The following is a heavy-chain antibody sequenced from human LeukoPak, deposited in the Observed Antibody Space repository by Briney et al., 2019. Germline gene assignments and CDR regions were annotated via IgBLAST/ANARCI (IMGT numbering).Heavy chain of an antibody. CDR3: ARGRGSGWWGNWFDP. CDR1: GRTFSSYA. V-gene: IGHV1-69*04. J-gene: IGHJ5*02. CDR2: IIPILGIA. D-gene: IGHD6-19*01. Sequence: EASVKVSCKASGRTFSSYAISWVRQAPGQGLAWMGRIIPILGIANYARKFQGRVTITADKSTSTDYMELSRLRSEDTAVYYWARGRGSGWWGNWFDPWGQGTLVTVSS.